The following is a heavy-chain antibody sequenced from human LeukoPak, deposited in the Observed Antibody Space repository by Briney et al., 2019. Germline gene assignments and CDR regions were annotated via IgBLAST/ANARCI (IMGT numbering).Heavy chain of an antibody. CDR1: GYTFTTYY. D-gene: IGHD3-22*01. J-gene: IGHJ3*02. Sequence: ASVKVSCKASGYTFTTYYMHWVRQATGQGLEWMGWMNPNSGNTGYAQKFQGRVTMTRNTSISTAYMELSSLRSEDTAVYYCASYDSSGYDAFDIWGQGTMVTVSS. V-gene: IGHV1-8*02. CDR3: ASYDSSGYDAFDI. CDR2: MNPNSGNT.